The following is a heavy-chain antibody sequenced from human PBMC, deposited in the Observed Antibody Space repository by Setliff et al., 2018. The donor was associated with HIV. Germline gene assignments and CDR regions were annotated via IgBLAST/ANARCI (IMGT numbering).Heavy chain of an antibody. J-gene: IGHJ6*03. D-gene: IGHD6-19*01. V-gene: IGHV7-4-1*02. CDR1: GYTFTSYA. Sequence: GASVKVSCKASGYTFTSYAMNWVRQAPGQGLEWMGWINTNTGNPTYAQGFTGRFVFSLDTSVSTAYLQISSLKAEDTAVYYCARDPRDSSGWLDYYYYYYMDVWGKGTTVTVSS. CDR2: INTNTGNP. CDR3: ARDPRDSSGWLDYYYYYYMDV.